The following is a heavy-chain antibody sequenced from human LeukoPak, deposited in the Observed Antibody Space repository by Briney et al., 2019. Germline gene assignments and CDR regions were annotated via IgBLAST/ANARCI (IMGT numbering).Heavy chain of an antibody. CDR1: GYSFTSYW. CDR2: IYPGDSDT. D-gene: IGHD3-22*01. V-gene: IGHV5-51*01. CDR3: ARQWEYYDSSGYYVGEEDY. J-gene: IGHJ4*02. Sequence: GESLKISCKGFGYSFTSYWIGWVRQMPGKSLEWMGIIYPGDSDTRYSPSFQGQVTISADKSISTAYLQWSSLKASDTAMYYCARQWEYYDSSGYYVGEEDYWGQGTLVTVSS.